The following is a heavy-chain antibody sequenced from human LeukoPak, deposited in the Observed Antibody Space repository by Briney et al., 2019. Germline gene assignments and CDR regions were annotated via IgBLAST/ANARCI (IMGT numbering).Heavy chain of an antibody. Sequence: ASVKVSCKASGYTFISYYINWVRQATGQGLEWMGWMNPHSCDTGFAQKFKGRVAMTRDTSINTDYMDLGSLSSEDTAVYYCSRGGGYYDRSAKYFIRPPEYWGQGTLVTVSS. CDR2: MNPHSCDT. D-gene: IGHD3-22*01. J-gene: IGHJ4*02. V-gene: IGHV1-8*01. CDR3: SRGGGYYDRSAKYFIRPPEY. CDR1: GYTFISYY.